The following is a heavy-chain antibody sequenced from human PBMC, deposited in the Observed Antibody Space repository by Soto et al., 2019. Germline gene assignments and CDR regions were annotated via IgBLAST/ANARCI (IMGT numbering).Heavy chain of an antibody. CDR1: GFSLTDYF. Sequence: QVNLVQSGAEVRQPGASVTISCKASGFSLTDYFMNWMRRAPGQGFEWMGAMHHETGGTSYSQKFQGRISMTRDTSTGTVYMELGGLRSDDTAQYYCAVCGGNFPPYDYSGLDVWGQGTPVIVSS. D-gene: IGHD4-4*01. CDR3: AVCGGNFPPYDYSGLDV. J-gene: IGHJ6*02. CDR2: MHHETGGT. V-gene: IGHV1-46*01.